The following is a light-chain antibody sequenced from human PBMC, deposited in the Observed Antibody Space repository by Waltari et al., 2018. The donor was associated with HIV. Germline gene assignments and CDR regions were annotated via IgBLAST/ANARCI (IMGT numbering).Light chain of an antibody. CDR2: QDT. CDR3: QTWDTTTVV. J-gene: IGLJ2*01. CDR1: NLRESD. Sequence: SYELTQPPSVPVPPEQTASMSCSGDNLRESDCCRCQQKPGHSPRLVIYQDTKRPSVIRGRFSGSNSGNTATLTIGGTQAMDEADYSCQTWDTTTVVFGGGTKLTVL. V-gene: IGLV3-1*01.